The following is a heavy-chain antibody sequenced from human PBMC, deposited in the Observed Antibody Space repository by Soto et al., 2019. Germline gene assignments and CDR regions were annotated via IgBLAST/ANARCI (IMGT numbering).Heavy chain of an antibody. CDR3: ARNGGSYSSNLDV. D-gene: IGHD1-26*01. J-gene: IGHJ6*02. CDR1: GCTFTNYW. Sequence: GESLKISCKGSGCTFTNYWIGWVRQMPGKGLDCMGIIFPGDSDTRYSPSFQGQVTISVDKSITTAYLQWNRLKASDTAVYFCARNGGSYSSNLDVWAQWTTDTVSS. CDR2: IFPGDSDT. V-gene: IGHV5-51*01.